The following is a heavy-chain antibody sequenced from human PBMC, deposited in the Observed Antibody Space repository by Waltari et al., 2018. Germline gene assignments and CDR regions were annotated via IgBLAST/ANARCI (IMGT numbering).Heavy chain of an antibody. V-gene: IGHV1-69*12. CDR3: ARPLRWLTAPDAFDI. CDR1: AGTFSSYA. Sequence: QVQLVQSGDEVKKPGSSVKVPCKASAGTFSSYAISWVIPAPGQGHELMGGIIPICGTANYAQKFQGRVTITADESTSTAYMELSSLRSEDTAVYYSARPLRWLTAPDAFDIWGQGTMVTVSS. J-gene: IGHJ3*02. D-gene: IGHD4-17*01. CDR2: IIPICGTA.